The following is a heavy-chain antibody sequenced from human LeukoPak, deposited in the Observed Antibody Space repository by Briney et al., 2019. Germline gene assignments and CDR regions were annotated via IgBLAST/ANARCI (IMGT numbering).Heavy chain of an antibody. CDR3: ARNRYSSSWYEAFDI. Sequence: SETLSLTCTVSGGSISSGDYYWSWIRQPPGKGLEWIGYIYYSGSTYYNPSLKSRVTISVDTSKNQFSLKLSSVTAAETAVYYCARNRYSSSWYEAFDIWGQGTMVTVSS. CDR1: GGSISSGDYY. V-gene: IGHV4-30-4*08. CDR2: IYYSGST. D-gene: IGHD6-13*01. J-gene: IGHJ3*02.